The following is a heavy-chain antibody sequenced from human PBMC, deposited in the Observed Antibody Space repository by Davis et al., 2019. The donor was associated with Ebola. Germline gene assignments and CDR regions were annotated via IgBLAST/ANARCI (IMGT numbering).Heavy chain of an antibody. Sequence: GSLRLSCEASGFTFSTYWMSWVRQPPGKGLEWIGEINHSGSTNYNPSLKSRVTISVDTSKNQFSLKLSSVTAADTAVYYCARLGDYYDSSGYFGWGQGTLVTVSS. V-gene: IGHV4-34*01. CDR1: GFTFSTYW. J-gene: IGHJ4*02. CDR2: INHSGST. D-gene: IGHD3-22*01. CDR3: ARLGDYYDSSGYFG.